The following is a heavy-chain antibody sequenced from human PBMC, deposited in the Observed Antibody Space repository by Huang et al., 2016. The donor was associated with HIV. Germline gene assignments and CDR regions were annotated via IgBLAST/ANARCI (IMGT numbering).Heavy chain of an antibody. CDR2: ISVYNSNT. CDR1: GYTFSSLG. Sequence: QVQLVQSGAEVKKPGASVKVSCKASGYTFSSLGISWVRQAPGQGLEWVGWISVYNSNTKVAQKFQGRLTMTTDTSTSTAYMELRSLRSDDTAVYYCARGGGIQLWLLGYYYMDVWGNGTTVTVSS. J-gene: IGHJ6*03. D-gene: IGHD5-18*01. V-gene: IGHV1-18*01. CDR3: ARGGGIQLWLLGYYYMDV.